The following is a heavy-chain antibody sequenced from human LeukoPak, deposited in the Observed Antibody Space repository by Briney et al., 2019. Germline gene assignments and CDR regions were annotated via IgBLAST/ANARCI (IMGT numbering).Heavy chain of an antibody. J-gene: IGHJ4*02. CDR2: ISGSGGST. V-gene: IGHV3-23*01. CDR1: GFTXXXYA. Sequence: LXXAXSGFTXXXYAMXWVREAPGKGREWVSAISGSGGSTYYAGSVKGRFTISRENSKNRLYLQMKSLRAEDMGVYYCANPSPVAGPSRLHYWGQGTLVTVSS. CDR3: ANPSPVAGPSRLHY. D-gene: IGHD6-19*01.